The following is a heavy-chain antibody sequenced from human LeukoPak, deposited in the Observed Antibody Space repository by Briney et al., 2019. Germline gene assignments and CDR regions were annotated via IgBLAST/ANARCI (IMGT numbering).Heavy chain of an antibody. J-gene: IGHJ4*02. CDR3: ARGSVGASWVIDY. CDR1: GFTFSSYT. D-gene: IGHD1-26*01. V-gene: IGHV3-21*04. CDR2: ISGSSSYI. Sequence: PGGSLRLSCAASGFTFSSYTINWVRQAPGKGLEWVSSISGSSSYIYYADSVKGRFTISRDGAKNSLSLQMNSLRAEDTAVYYCARGSVGASWVIDYWGQGTLVTVSS.